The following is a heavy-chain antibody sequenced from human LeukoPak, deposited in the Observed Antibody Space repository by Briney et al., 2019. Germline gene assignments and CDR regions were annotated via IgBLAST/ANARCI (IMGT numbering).Heavy chain of an antibody. Sequence: GGSLRLSCAASGFTFSSYSMNWVRQAPGKGLEWVSYISSSSSTIYYADSVKGRFTISRDNAKNSLYLQMNSLRAEDTAVYYCARDLGYYYDSSGYHSQGGYFDYWGQGTLVTVSS. CDR1: GFTFSSYS. V-gene: IGHV3-48*01. CDR3: ARDLGYYYDSSGYHSQGGYFDY. CDR2: ISSSSSTI. J-gene: IGHJ4*02. D-gene: IGHD3-22*01.